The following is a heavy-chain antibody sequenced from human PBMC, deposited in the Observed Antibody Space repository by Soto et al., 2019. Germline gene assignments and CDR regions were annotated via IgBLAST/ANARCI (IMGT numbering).Heavy chain of an antibody. CDR2: IYHSGST. V-gene: IGHV4-38-2*02. J-gene: IGHJ5*02. D-gene: IGHD2-2*01. CDR1: GYSISSGYY. Sequence: TLSLTCAVSGYSISSGYYWGWIRQPPGKGLEWIGSIYHSGSTYYSPSLKSRVTISVDTSKNQFSLKLSSVSAADTAVYYCARDLGNYCSSSSCYPRHWFDPWGQGTLVTVSS. CDR3: ARDLGNYCSSSSCYPRHWFDP.